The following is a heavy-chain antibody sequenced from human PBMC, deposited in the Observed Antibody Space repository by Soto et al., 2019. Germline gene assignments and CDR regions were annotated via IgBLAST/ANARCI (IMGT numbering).Heavy chain of an antibody. CDR2: IYYSGST. CDR3: ARGGNAAATDAFDI. CDR1: GGSVSSGSYY. Sequence: PSETLSLTCTVSGGSVSSGSYYWSWIRQPPGKGLEWIGYIYYSGSTNYNPSLKSRVTISVDTSKNQFSLKLSSVTAADTAVYYCARGGNAAATDAFDIWGQVTMVTVSS. D-gene: IGHD6-13*01. J-gene: IGHJ3*02. V-gene: IGHV4-61*01.